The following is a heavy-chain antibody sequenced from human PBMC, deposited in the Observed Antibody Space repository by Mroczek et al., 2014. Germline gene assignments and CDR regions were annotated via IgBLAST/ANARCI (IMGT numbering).Heavy chain of an antibody. Sequence: QVQLQQWGPGLVKPSQTLSLTCAVSGGSISSGGYSWSWIRQPPGKGLEWIGYIYYSGSTYYNPSLKSRVTISVDTSKNQFSLKLSSVTAADTAVYYCARELWLPYYGMDVWGQGTTVTVSS. J-gene: IGHJ6*02. V-gene: IGHV4-30-4*07. D-gene: IGHD5-18*01. CDR2: IYYSGST. CDR1: GGSISSGGYS. CDR3: ARELWLPYYGMDV.